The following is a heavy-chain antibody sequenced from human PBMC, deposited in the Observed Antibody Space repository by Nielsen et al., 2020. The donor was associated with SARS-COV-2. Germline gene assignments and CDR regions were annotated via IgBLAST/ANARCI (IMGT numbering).Heavy chain of an antibody. CDR3: ARDSPSMAARRLYYFDY. Sequence: GGSLRLSCAASGFSLSSYWMTWVRQAPGKGLEWVANIKEDGSKKTYVDSVKGRFTISRDNAKSSLYLQMDSLRDEDTAVYYCARDSPSMAARRLYYFDYWGQGTLVAVSS. J-gene: IGHJ4*02. D-gene: IGHD6-6*01. CDR2: IKEDGSKK. CDR1: GFSLSSYW. V-gene: IGHV3-7*01.